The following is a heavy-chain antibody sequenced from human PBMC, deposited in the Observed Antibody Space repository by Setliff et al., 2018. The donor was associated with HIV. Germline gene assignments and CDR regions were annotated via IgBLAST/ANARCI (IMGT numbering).Heavy chain of an antibody. CDR1: GITFGNGW. J-gene: IGHJ3*02. CDR2: VSYDGTKT. CDR3: ARDPRVDAFDI. Sequence: GGSLRLSCAVSGITFGNGWMSWVRQAPGKGLEWVAAVSYDGTKTYYADSVKGRFTLSRDNSKDTAFLQMNSLTVEDTAVYYCARDPRVDAFDIWGRGTVVTVSS. V-gene: IGHV3-30*03.